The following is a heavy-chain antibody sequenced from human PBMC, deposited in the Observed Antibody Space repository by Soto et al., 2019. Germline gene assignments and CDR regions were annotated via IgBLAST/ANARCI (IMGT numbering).Heavy chain of an antibody. CDR3: ARDREVAVAQYYYYYYGMDV. CDR1: GFTFSSYA. Sequence: GGSLRLSCAASGFTFSSYAMHWVRQAPGKGLEWVAVISYDGSNKYYADSVKGQFTISRDNSKNTLYLQMNSLRAEDTAVYYCARDREVAVAQYYYYYYGMDVWGQGTTVTVSS. CDR2: ISYDGSNK. D-gene: IGHD6-19*01. V-gene: IGHV3-30-3*01. J-gene: IGHJ6*02.